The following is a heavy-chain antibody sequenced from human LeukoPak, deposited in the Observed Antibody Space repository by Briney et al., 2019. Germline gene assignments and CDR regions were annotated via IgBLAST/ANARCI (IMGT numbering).Heavy chain of an antibody. CDR3: ARGQHYYDTGR. D-gene: IGHD3-16*01. CDR1: GGSIGTLY. V-gene: IGHV4-59*11. Sequence: PSETLSLTCTVSGGSIGTLYWSWIRQPPGKGLEWIGYIYYNGDTNYNPPLKSRVTISVDTSKNQFSLKVNSVTAADTAVYYCARGQHYYDTGRWGPGTLVTVSS. J-gene: IGHJ4*02. CDR2: IYYNGDT.